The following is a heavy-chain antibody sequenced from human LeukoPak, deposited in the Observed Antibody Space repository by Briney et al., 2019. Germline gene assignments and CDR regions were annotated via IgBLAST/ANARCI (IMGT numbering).Heavy chain of an antibody. J-gene: IGHJ4*02. CDR2: IYHSGST. D-gene: IGHD3-22*01. CDR1: GGSISSNNW. CDR3: AREVYYDSSGYYSGFDY. Sequence: SETLSLTCAVSGGSISSNNWWSWVRQPPGKGLEWIGEIYHSGSTNSNPSLKSRVTISVDTSKNQFSLKLSSVTAADTAVYYCAREVYYDSSGYYSGFDYWGQGTLVTVSS. V-gene: IGHV4-4*02.